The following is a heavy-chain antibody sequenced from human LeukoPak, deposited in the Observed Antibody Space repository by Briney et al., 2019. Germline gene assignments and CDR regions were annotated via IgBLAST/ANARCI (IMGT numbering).Heavy chain of an antibody. CDR2: ISSSRSTI. CDR1: GFTFSSFT. D-gene: IGHD6-19*01. Sequence: GGSLRLSCAASGFTFSSFTMNWVRQAPGKGLEWVSYISSSRSTIYYADSVKGRFTISRDNAKTSLFLQMNSLGAEDTAVYYCARSGWYAGGYDAFDIWGQGTMVTVSS. CDR3: ARSGWYAGGYDAFDI. J-gene: IGHJ3*02. V-gene: IGHV3-48*01.